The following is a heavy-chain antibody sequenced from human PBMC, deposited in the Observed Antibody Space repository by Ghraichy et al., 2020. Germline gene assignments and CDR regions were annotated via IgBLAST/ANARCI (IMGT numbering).Heavy chain of an antibody. J-gene: IGHJ4*02. CDR3: AHGTQLFYDY. Sequence: ESLNISCTVSGGSISSYYWSWIRQPPGKGLEWIGYIYYSGSTNYNPSLKSRVTISVDTSKNQFSLKLSSVTAADTAVYYCAHGTQLFYDYWGQGTLVTVSS. D-gene: IGHD1-1*01. V-gene: IGHV4-59*01. CDR1: GGSISSYY. CDR2: IYYSGST.